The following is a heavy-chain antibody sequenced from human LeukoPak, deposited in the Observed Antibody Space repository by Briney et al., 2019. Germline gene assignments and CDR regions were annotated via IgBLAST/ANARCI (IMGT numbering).Heavy chain of an antibody. CDR3: ARDPYSGSYSAYYYYYMDV. D-gene: IGHD1-26*01. CDR2: ITSSSSYI. J-gene: IGHJ6*03. V-gene: IGHV3-21*01. CDR1: GFTFSNYN. Sequence: GGSLRLSCAASGFTFSNYNMNWVRHAPGKGLEWVSSITSSSSYIYYADSVKGRFTISRDNAKNSLYLQMNSLRAEDTAAYYCARDPYSGSYSAYYYYYMDVWGKGTTVTVSS.